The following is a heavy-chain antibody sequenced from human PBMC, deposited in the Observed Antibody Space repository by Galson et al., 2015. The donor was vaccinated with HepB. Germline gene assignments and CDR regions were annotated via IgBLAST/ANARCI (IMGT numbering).Heavy chain of an antibody. CDR2: IYPGDSDT. D-gene: IGHD6-13*01. V-gene: IGHV5-51*03. CDR1: GYNFTIYW. Sequence: QSGAEVKRPGESLKISCHGSGYNFTIYWIGWVRQMPGKGLEWMVIIYPGDSDTRYSPSFQGQVTISADKFINPAYLQWSSLKASDTAIYYCANRAARGAFDIWGQGTMVTVSS. J-gene: IGHJ3*02. CDR3: ANRAARGAFDI.